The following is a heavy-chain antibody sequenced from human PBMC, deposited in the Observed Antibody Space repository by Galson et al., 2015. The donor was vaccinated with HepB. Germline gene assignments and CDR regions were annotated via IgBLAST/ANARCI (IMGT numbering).Heavy chain of an antibody. V-gene: IGHV3-7*04. D-gene: IGHD3-10*01. CDR3: ARGGFRGAFDI. Sequence: SLRLFCAASGLIFSNYWMFWVRQAPGKGLEYVASIKQDGSQKYYVDSVKGRFTVSRDNAKSSLYLQMNSLRAEDTAVYYCARGGFRGAFDIWGQGTMVTVSS. CDR2: IKQDGSQK. CDR1: GLIFSNYW. J-gene: IGHJ3*02.